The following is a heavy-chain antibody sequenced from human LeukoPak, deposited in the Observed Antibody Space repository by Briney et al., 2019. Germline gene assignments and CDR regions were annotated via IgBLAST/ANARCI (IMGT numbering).Heavy chain of an antibody. CDR2: INPSAGTT. CDR3: ARDPDSSNWFDP. Sequence: ASVKVSCKASGYTFTNYYMHWVRQAPGQGLEWIGIINPSAGTTTYAQKFQGRVTMTTDTSTRTVYMALSSLRSEDTAVYYCARDPDSSNWFDPWGQGTLVTVSS. CDR1: GYTFTNYY. V-gene: IGHV1-46*01. J-gene: IGHJ5*02. D-gene: IGHD6-13*01.